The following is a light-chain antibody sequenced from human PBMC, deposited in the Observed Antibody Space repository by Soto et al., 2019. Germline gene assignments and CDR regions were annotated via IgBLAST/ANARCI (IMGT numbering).Light chain of an antibody. CDR1: SGDIGSYNX. CDR3: SSYTNINTRACV. V-gene: IGLV2-14*01. J-gene: IGLJ1*01. CDR2: EVT. Sequence: SVLTQPASVSGSPGQSITISCTGTSGDIGSYNXVXXXXXXXXXXXXXXXXEVTDRPSGVSNRFSGSKSGNTASLTISGLQAEDEAEYYCSSYTNINTRACVFGTGTKVTVL.